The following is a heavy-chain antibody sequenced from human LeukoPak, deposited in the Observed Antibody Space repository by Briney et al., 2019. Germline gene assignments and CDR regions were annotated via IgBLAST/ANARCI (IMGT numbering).Heavy chain of an antibody. CDR1: GYSFTSYW. Sequence: GESLKISCNGSGYSFTSYWIGWVRPMPGKGLEGMGIIYPGYSDTRYSPSFQGQVTISGDKSISTVYLQWSSLTPSDTSMYYCARQVVGDILDWGQRTLVTVSS. V-gene: IGHV5-51*01. J-gene: IGHJ4*02. CDR3: ARQVVGDILD. D-gene: IGHD3-9*01. CDR2: IYPGYSDT.